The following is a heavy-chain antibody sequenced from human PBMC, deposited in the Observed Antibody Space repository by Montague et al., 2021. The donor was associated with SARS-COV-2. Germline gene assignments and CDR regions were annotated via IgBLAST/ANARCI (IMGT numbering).Heavy chain of an antibody. J-gene: IGHJ4*02. CDR3: ATGPPSGLSVAGFDY. V-gene: IGHV4-4*02. CDR2: IYHSGST. CDR1: GGSISSSHW. D-gene: IGHD6-19*01. Sequence: SETLSLTCGVSGGSISSSHWWNWVRHPPGKGLEWIGEIYHSGSTXYNPALKNRVIISIDKSKNQFSLNLSSVTAADTAVYYCATGPPSGLSVAGFDYWGQGTLVTVSS.